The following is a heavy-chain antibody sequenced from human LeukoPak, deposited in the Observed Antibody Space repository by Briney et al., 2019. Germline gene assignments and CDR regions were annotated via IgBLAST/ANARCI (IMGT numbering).Heavy chain of an antibody. Sequence: GGSLRLSCAASGFTFDNFAMHWVRQPPGEGLEWVSGISWNSGTVAYADSVKGRFTISRDNAKNSLYLQMNNLRTEDTALYYCARRTNNVMCFDYWGQGTLVTVSS. D-gene: IGHD2-21*01. CDR3: ARRTNNVMCFDY. V-gene: IGHV3-9*01. J-gene: IGHJ4*02. CDR1: GFTFDNFA. CDR2: ISWNSGTV.